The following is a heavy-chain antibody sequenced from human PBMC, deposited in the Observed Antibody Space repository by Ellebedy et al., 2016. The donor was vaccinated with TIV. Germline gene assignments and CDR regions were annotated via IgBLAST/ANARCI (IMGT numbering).Heavy chain of an antibody. CDR1: GFTFSSYG. V-gene: IGHV3-30*02. J-gene: IGHJ6*02. Sequence: GGSLRLSCAASGFTFSSYGMHWVRQAPGKGLEWVAFISYDGREKFYADSVKGRFTISRGNSESTLHVQMNSLRPEDTAVYYCAKEAYDILTGSQMHGMDVWGQGTTVTVSS. CDR3: AKEAYDILTGSQMHGMDV. D-gene: IGHD3-9*01. CDR2: ISYDGREK.